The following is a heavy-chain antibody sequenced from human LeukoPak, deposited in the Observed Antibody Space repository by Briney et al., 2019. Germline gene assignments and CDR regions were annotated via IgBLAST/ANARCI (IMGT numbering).Heavy chain of an antibody. CDR1: GFTFSSYA. V-gene: IGHV3-30*14. CDR3: ARVLGSYDSSGYYYFNFDY. Sequence: PGGSLRLSCAASGFTFSSYAMHWVRQAPGKGLEWVAVISYDGSNKYYADSVKGRFTISRDNSKNTLYLQMNSLRAEDTAVYYCARVLGSYDSSGYYYFNFDYWGQGTLVTVSS. CDR2: ISYDGSNK. J-gene: IGHJ4*02. D-gene: IGHD3-22*01.